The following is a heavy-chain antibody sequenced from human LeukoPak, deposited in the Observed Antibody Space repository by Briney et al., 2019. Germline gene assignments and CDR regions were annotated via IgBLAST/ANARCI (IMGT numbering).Heavy chain of an antibody. CDR1: GGSISSYY. CDR2: IYYSGST. Sequence: SETLSLTCTVSGGSISSYYWSWIRQPPGKGLEWIGYIYYSGSTNHNPSLKSRVSISVDTSKNQFSLKLSSVTAADTAVYYCASSKRITIFGVVMPYYYYGMDVWGQGTTVTVSS. V-gene: IGHV4-59*01. CDR3: ASSKRITIFGVVMPYYYYGMDV. J-gene: IGHJ6*02. D-gene: IGHD3-3*01.